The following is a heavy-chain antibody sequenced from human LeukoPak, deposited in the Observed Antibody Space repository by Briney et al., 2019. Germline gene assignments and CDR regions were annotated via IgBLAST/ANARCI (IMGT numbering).Heavy chain of an antibody. CDR1: GFTYSSYA. V-gene: IGHV3-23*01. J-gene: IGHJ1*01. Sequence: WGSLRLSCAASGFTYSSYAMNWVRQAPGKGLEWVSAISGGGGTTYYADSVKGRFTISRDNSKNTLYLQMNSLRAEDTAVYYCAKEYYDILTGYYSYFQHWGQGTLVTVSS. D-gene: IGHD3-9*01. CDR2: ISGGGGTT. CDR3: AKEYYDILTGYYSYFQH.